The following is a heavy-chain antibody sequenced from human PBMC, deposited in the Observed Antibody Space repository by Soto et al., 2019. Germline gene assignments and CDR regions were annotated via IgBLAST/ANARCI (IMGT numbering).Heavy chain of an antibody. D-gene: IGHD5-12*01. CDR2: IYTSGST. V-gene: IGHV4-4*07. Sequence: PSETLSLTCTVSGGSISSYYWSWIRQPAGKGLEWIGRIYTSGSTNYNPSLKSRVTMSVDTSKNQFSLKLSSVTAADTAVYYCARDAVATINPSGWLIYGMDVWGQGTTVTVSS. J-gene: IGHJ6*02. CDR3: ARDAVATINPSGWLIYGMDV. CDR1: GGSISSYY.